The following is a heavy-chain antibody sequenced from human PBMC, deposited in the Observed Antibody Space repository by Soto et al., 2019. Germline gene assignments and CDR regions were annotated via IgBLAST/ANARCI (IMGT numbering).Heavy chain of an antibody. CDR3: ARVFGSPLSLYGMDV. CDR2: INHSGST. V-gene: IGHV4-34*01. D-gene: IGHD3-3*01. J-gene: IGHJ6*02. Sequence: PSETLSLTCAVYGGSFSGYYWSWIRQPPGKGLEWIGEINHSGSTNYNPSLKSRVTISVDTSKNQFSLKLSSVTAADTAVYYCARVFGSPLSLYGMDVWGQGTRVTVSS. CDR1: GGSFSGYY.